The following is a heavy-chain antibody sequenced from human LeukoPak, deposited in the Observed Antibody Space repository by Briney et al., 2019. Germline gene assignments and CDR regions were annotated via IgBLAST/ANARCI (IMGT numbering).Heavy chain of an antibody. V-gene: IGHV3-74*01. J-gene: IGHJ4*02. Sequence: PGGSLRLSCAGSAFTLSNYAINWVRQAPGKGLVWVSRINTDGSSTSYADSVKGRFTISRDNAKNTLYLQMNSLRAEDTAVYYCARGQYSYGYIPVDYWGQGTLVTVSS. CDR1: AFTLSNYA. CDR2: INTDGSST. CDR3: ARGQYSYGYIPVDY. D-gene: IGHD5-18*01.